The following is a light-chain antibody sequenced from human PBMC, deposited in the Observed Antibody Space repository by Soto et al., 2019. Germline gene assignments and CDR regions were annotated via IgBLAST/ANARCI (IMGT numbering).Light chain of an antibody. CDR2: ANT. CDR1: SSNIGAGYD. CDR3: QSSDSSLSGSV. V-gene: IGLV1-40*01. J-gene: IGLJ2*01. Sequence: QSVLTQPPSVSGAPGLRVTISCTGSSSNIGAGYDVQWYQQLPGTAPKLLIYANTNRPSGVPDRFSGSKSGTSASLAITGLQAEDEADYYCQSSDSSLSGSVFGGGTKLTVL.